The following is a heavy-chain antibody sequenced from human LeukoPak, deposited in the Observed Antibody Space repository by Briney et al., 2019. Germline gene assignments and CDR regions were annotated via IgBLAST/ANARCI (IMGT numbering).Heavy chain of an antibody. D-gene: IGHD3-22*01. Sequence: PGGSLRLSCAASGFTFSSYAFSWVRQAPGKGLEWVSAISGSAFSTYYADSVKGRFTISRDNSKSTLYLQMNSLSAEDTAVYYCAKDPYTYYYDSSDYNFDYWGQGTLVTVSS. J-gene: IGHJ4*02. CDR2: ISGSAFST. CDR3: AKDPYTYYYDSSDYNFDY. V-gene: IGHV3-23*01. CDR1: GFTFSSYA.